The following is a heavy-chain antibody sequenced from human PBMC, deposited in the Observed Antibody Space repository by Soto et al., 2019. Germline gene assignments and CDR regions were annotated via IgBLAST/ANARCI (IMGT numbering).Heavy chain of an antibody. CDR1: GFTFSSYA. J-gene: IGHJ6*02. Sequence: GGSLRLSCAASGFTFSSYAMSWVRQAPGKGLEWVSAISGSGGSTYYADSVKGRFTISRDNSKNTLYLQMNSLRAEDTAVYYCAKVHYDILTGYYYYYYGKDVWGQGTTVTVSS. D-gene: IGHD3-9*01. CDR3: AKVHYDILTGYYYYYYGKDV. V-gene: IGHV3-23*01. CDR2: ISGSGGST.